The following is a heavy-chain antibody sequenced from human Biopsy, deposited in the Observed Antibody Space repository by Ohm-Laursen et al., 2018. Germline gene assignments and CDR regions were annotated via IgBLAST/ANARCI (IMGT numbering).Heavy chain of an antibody. D-gene: IGHD3-10*01. CDR3: VKAAYGSGTYHPLDY. CDR2: ISWNSDFI. J-gene: IGHJ4*02. V-gene: IGHV3-9*01. CDR1: GLTFDDYA. Sequence: LRLSCAASGLTFDDYAMHWVRQAPGKGLEWVSGISWNSDFIGYADSVKGRFTISRDNAKRSLYLQMNSLRVEDTAFYYCVKAAYGSGTYHPLDYWGQGTLVTVSS.